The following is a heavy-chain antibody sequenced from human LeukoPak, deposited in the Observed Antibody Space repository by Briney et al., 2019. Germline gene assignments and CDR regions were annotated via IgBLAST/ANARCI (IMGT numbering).Heavy chain of an antibody. Sequence: PGGSLRLSCAASGFTFSSYWMHWVRQAPGKGLVRVSRINSDGSSTSYADSVKGRFTISRDNAKNTLYLQMNSLRAEDTAVYYCARACGDYYDYWGQGTLVTVSS. CDR2: INSDGSST. CDR1: GFTFSSYW. CDR3: ARACGDYYDY. V-gene: IGHV3-74*01. J-gene: IGHJ4*02. D-gene: IGHD4-17*01.